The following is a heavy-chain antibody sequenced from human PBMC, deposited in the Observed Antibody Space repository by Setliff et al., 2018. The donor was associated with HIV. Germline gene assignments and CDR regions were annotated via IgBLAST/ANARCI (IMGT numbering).Heavy chain of an antibody. CDR3: AREGMVVGFDH. J-gene: IGHJ4*02. Sequence: ASVKVSCKASGYTFTDYYIDWVQQAPGGGLEWVGRVDPQDGETKYAEKFRDRVTITADTSIDTAYMELSRLRSEDTALYYCAREGMVVGFDHWGQGTLVTVSS. V-gene: IGHV1-69-2*01. CDR1: GYTFTDYY. D-gene: IGHD2-15*01. CDR2: VDPQDGET.